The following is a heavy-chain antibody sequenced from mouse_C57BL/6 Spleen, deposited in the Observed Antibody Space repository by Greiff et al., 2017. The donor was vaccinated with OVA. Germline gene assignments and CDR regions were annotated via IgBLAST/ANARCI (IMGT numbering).Heavy chain of an antibody. Sequence: QVQLQQPGAELVKPGASVKLSCKASGSTFPSYGMPWVKQRPGRGLEWIGRIDPNSGGTKYNEKFKSKATLTVDKPSSTAYMQLSSLTSEDSAVYYCAGGSTMISWFAYWGQGTLVTVSA. J-gene: IGHJ3*01. CDR2: IDPNSGGT. CDR3: AGGSTMISWFAY. D-gene: IGHD2-4*01. CDR1: GSTFPSYG. V-gene: IGHV1-72*01.